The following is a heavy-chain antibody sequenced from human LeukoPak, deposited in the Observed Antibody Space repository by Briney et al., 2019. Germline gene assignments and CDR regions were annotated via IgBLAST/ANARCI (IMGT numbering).Heavy chain of an antibody. J-gene: IGHJ4*02. Sequence: ASVKVSCKASGGTFSSYAISWVRQAPGQGLEWMGGIIPIFGTANHAQKFQGRVTITADESTSTAYMELSSLRSEDTAVYYCATTPHQTDYYYDSSGYYLYFDYWGQGTLVTVSS. V-gene: IGHV1-69*13. CDR1: GGTFSSYA. CDR2: IIPIFGTA. CDR3: ATTPHQTDYYYDSSGYYLYFDY. D-gene: IGHD3-22*01.